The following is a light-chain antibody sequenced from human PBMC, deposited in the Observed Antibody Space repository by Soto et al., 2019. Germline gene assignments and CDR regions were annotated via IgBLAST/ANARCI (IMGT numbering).Light chain of an antibody. J-gene: IGLJ1*01. CDR1: SSDVGGYNY. CDR3: SSYTISSTYV. V-gene: IGLV2-14*01. CDR2: EVS. Sequence: VLTQPASVSGSPGQSITISCTGTSSDVGGYNYVSWYQLHPGKAPKLMIYEVSDRPSGVSNRFSGSKSGNTASLTISGLQAEDEADYYCSSYTISSTYVFGTGTKVTVL.